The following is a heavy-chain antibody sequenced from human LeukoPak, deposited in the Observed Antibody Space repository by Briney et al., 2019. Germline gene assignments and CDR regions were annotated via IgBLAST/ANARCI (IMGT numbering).Heavy chain of an antibody. Sequence: SQTLSLTCTVSGGSISSGSYYWSWIRQPAGKGLEWIGRIYTSGSTNYNPSLKSRVTISVDTSKNQFSLKLSSVTAADTAVYYCARGSSSSHEYNWFDPWGQGTLVTVSS. CDR2: IYTSGST. CDR3: ARGSSSSHEYNWFDP. J-gene: IGHJ5*02. CDR1: GGSISSGSYY. D-gene: IGHD6-13*01. V-gene: IGHV4-61*02.